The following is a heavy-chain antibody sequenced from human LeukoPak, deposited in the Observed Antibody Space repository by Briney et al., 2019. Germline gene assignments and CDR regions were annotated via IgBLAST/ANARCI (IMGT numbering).Heavy chain of an antibody. CDR3: AGEAYSGYDIDY. CDR2: IYTSGST. Sequence: SETLSLTCTVSGGSISSYYWSWIRQPAGRGLEWIGRIYTSGSTNYNPSLKSRVTMSVDTSKNQFSLKLSSVTAADTAVYYCAGEAYSGYDIDYWGQGTLVTVSS. D-gene: IGHD5-12*01. V-gene: IGHV4-4*07. J-gene: IGHJ4*02. CDR1: GGSISSYY.